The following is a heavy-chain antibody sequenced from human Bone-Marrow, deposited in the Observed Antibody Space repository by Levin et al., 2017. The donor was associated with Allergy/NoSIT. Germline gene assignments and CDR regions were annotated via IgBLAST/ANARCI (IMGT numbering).Heavy chain of an antibody. Sequence: ASVKVSCKASGYTFNRNGISWVRQAPGQGLEWLGWINTDNGDRNYARKLQGRVTMTTDISTRTAFMELRSLRSDDTAVYYCARGRWQQLAYYLDYWGQGTLVTVSS. J-gene: IGHJ4*02. D-gene: IGHD6-13*01. V-gene: IGHV1-18*01. CDR3: ARGRWQQLAYYLDY. CDR1: GYTFNRNG. CDR2: INTDNGDR.